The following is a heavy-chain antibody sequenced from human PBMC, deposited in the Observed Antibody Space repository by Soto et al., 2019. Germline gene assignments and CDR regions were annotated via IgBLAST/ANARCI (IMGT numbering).Heavy chain of an antibody. CDR1: GGTFSSYA. V-gene: IGHV1-69*01. Sequence: QVQLVQSGAEVKKPGSSVKVSCKASGGTFSSYAISWVRQAPGQGLEWMGGIIPIFGTANYAQKFQGRVTITADESTSTAYMELSSLRSEDTAVYYCASHKDLVYSYGYVWFDPWGQGTLVTVSS. CDR2: IIPIFGTA. D-gene: IGHD5-18*01. J-gene: IGHJ5*02. CDR3: ASHKDLVYSYGYVWFDP.